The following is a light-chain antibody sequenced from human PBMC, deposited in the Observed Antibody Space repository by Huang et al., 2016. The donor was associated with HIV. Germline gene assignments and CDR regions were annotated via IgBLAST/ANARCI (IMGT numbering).Light chain of an antibody. V-gene: IGKV1-6*01. J-gene: IGKJ1*01. Sequence: AIQMTQSPSSLSASVGDRVTITCRASQGITDDLAWYQKKPGKAPKLLISGASTLRSGVPSRCSGSGSGTDFTLTISSLQPEDYATYYCLQDHNYPRTFGQGTKVEI. CDR1: QGITDD. CDR3: LQDHNYPRT. CDR2: GAS.